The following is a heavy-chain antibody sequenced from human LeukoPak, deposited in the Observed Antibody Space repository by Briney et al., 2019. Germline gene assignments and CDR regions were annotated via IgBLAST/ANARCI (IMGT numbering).Heavy chain of an antibody. J-gene: IGHJ3*02. CDR2: IYYSGRT. CDR3: ARGEWELLSDAFDI. CDR1: GGSISSYY. Sequence: SETLSLTCTVSGGSISSYYWSWIRQPPGKGLEWIGYIYYSGRTNYNPSLKSRVTISVDTSKNQFSLKLSSVTAADTAVYYCARGEWELLSDAFDIWGQGTMVTVSS. D-gene: IGHD1-26*01. V-gene: IGHV4-59*01.